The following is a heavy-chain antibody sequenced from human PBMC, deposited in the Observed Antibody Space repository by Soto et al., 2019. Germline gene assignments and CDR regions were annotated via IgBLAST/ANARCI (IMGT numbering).Heavy chain of an antibody. D-gene: IGHD3-16*02. CDR3: ARDSIMITFGGVIVPYAFDI. J-gene: IGHJ3*02. CDR1: GGSFSGYY. Sequence: SETLSLTCAVYGGSFSGYYWSWIRQPPGKGLEWIGEINHIGSTNYNPSIKSRVTISVDTSKNQFSLKLSSVTAADTAVYFCARDSIMITFGGVIVPYAFDIWGQGTMVTVSS. CDR2: INHIGST. V-gene: IGHV4-34*01.